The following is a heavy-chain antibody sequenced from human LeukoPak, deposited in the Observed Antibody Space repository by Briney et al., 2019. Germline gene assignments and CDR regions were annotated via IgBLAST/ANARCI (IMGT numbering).Heavy chain of an antibody. V-gene: IGHV4-31*03. CDR2: IYYSGST. D-gene: IGHD6-19*01. CDR1: GGSISSGGYY. Sequence: PSETLSPTCTVSGGSISSGGYYWSWIRQHPGKGLEWIGYIYYSGSTYYNPSFKSRVTISVDTSKNQFSLKLSSVTAADTAVYYCARAYVSTVAGHTTHYYYYYGMDVWGQGTTVTVSS. J-gene: IGHJ6*02. CDR3: ARAYVSTVAGHTTHYYYYYGMDV.